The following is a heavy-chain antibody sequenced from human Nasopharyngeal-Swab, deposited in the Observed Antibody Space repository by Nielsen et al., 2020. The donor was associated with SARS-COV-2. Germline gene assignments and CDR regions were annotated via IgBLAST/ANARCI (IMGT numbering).Heavy chain of an antibody. V-gene: IGHV3-48*02. D-gene: IGHD1-1*01. CDR2: ITSSGSTR. J-gene: IGHJ4*02. CDR3: ASGTYDNAPG. Sequence: GESLKISCAASGFAFSDYSMDWVRQAPGKGLEWVSYITSSGSTRYYADSVKGRFTISRDNAKNSLYLQMNSLRHEDTAVYYCASGTYDNAPGWGQGTLVTVSS. CDR1: GFAFSDYS.